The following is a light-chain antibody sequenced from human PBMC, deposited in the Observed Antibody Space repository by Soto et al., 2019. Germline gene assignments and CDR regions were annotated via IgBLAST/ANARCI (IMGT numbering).Light chain of an antibody. CDR1: QSISSY. CDR3: QQSYSTPPT. Sequence: DIQMTQSPSSLSASVGDRVTITCRASQSISSYLNCYQQKPGKAPKLLIYAASSLQSGVPSRFSGSGSGTDFTLTISSLQPEDFATYYCQQSYSTPPTFGQGTRREIK. V-gene: IGKV1-39*01. CDR2: AAS. J-gene: IGKJ5*01.